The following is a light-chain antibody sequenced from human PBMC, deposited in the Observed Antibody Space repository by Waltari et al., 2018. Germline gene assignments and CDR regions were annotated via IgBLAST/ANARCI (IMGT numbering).Light chain of an antibody. CDR2: TNN. CDR1: SSNIGSNT. Sequence: QTALTQPPSTSGTPGQRVTISCSGSSSNIGSNTVNWYQQLPGTAPKLLIYTNNQRPAGVPDRFSASRSCTSASLAISGLQSEDEAHYDCASWDDSLSVVLFGGGTKLTVL. CDR3: ASWDDSLSVVL. J-gene: IGLJ3*02. V-gene: IGLV1-44*01.